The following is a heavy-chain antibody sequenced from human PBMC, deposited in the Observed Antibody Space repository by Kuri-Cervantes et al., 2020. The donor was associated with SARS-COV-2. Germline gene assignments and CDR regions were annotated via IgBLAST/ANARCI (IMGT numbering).Heavy chain of an antibody. J-gene: IGHJ6*02. V-gene: IGHV3-23*03. Sequence: ESLKISCAASGFTFSSYAMSWVRQAPGKGLEWVSVIYSGGSSTYYADSVKGQFTISRDNSKNTLYLQMNSLRAEDTAVYYCARDPPSPYCSGGSCRTDVWGQGTTVTVSS. CDR3: ARDPPSPYCSGGSCRTDV. CDR2: IYSGGSST. CDR1: GFTFSSYA. D-gene: IGHD2-15*01.